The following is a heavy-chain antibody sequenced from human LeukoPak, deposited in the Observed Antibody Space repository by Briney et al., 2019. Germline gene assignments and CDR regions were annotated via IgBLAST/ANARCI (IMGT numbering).Heavy chain of an antibody. J-gene: IGHJ4*02. V-gene: IGHV4-59*02. CDR2: IYYSGST. D-gene: IGHD3-16*01. CDR3: ARGWGYFDY. CDR1: SGSVNNYY. Sequence: SETLSLTCTVSSGSVNNYYWGWIRQPPGKGLEWIGFIYYSGSTSYNPSLKSRVTISVDTSKNQFSLKLTSVTAADTALYYCARGWGYFDYWGQGILATVSS.